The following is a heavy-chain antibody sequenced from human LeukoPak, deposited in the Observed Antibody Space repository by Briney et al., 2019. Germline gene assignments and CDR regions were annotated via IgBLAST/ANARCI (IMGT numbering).Heavy chain of an antibody. CDR3: ARDEGVAARYYYYYMDV. CDR2: IIPIFGTA. D-gene: IGHD6-6*01. J-gene: IGHJ6*03. Sequence: SVKVSCKASGGTFSSYAISWVRQAPGQGLEWMGGIIPIFGTANYAQKFQGRVTITTDESTSTAYMELSSLRSEDTAVYYCARDEGVAARYYYYYMDVWGKGTTVTVSS. V-gene: IGHV1-69*05. CDR1: GGTFSSYA.